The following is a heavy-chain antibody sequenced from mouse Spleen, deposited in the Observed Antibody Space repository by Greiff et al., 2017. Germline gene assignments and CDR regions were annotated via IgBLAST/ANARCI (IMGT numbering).Heavy chain of an antibody. D-gene: IGHD1-1*01. CDR1: GYTFTDYY. J-gene: IGHJ4*01. CDR3: ARGGYYGSSYDYAMDY. Sequence: QVQLQQSGPELVKPGASVKISCKASGYTFTDYYINWVKQRPGQGLEWIGWIFPGSGSTYYNEKFKGKATLTVDKSSSTAYMLLSSLTSEDSAVYFCARGGYYGSSYDYAMDYWGQGTSVTVSS. V-gene: IGHV1-75*01. CDR2: IFPGSGST.